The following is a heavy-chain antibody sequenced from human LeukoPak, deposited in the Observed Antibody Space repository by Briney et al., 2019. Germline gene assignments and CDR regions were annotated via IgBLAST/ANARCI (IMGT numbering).Heavy chain of an antibody. J-gene: IGHJ2*01. CDR3: ARAIEDRIAVAGILPYFDL. CDR1: GGSISSYY. CDR2: IYYSGST. D-gene: IGHD6-19*01. Sequence: PSETLSLTCTVSGGSISSYYWSWIRQPPGKGLEWIGYIYYSGSTNYNPSLKSRVTISVDTSKNQFSLKLSSVTAADTAVYYCARAIEDRIAVAGILPYFDLWGRGTLVTVSS. V-gene: IGHV4-59*01.